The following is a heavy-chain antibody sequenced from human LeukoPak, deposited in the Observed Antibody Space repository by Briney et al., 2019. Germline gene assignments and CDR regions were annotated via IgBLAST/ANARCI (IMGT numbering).Heavy chain of an antibody. CDR3: AKGSSTVPTPRYAFDI. CDR1: GFTFSSYG. J-gene: IGHJ3*02. Sequence: GGSLRLSCAASGFTFSSYGMHWVRQAPGKGLEWVAFIRYDGSNKYYADSVKGRFTISRDNSKNTLYLQMNSLRAEDTAVYYCAKGSSTVPTPRYAFDIWGQGTMVTVSS. CDR2: IRYDGSNK. D-gene: IGHD4-17*01. V-gene: IGHV3-30*02.